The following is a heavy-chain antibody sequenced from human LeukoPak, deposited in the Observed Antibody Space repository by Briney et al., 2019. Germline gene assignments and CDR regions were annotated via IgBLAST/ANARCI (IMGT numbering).Heavy chain of an antibody. Sequence: ASVKVSCKASGYTFTSYALNWVRQAPGQGLEWMGWINTNNGNPTYAQAFTGRFVFSLDISVSTAYDCARQLGAFSPHYYFYMDVWGKGTTVAISS. J-gene: IGHJ6*03. CDR2: INTNNGNP. V-gene: IGHV7-4-1*01. CDR3: MDV. CDR1: GYTFTSYA. D-gene: IGHD3-16*01.